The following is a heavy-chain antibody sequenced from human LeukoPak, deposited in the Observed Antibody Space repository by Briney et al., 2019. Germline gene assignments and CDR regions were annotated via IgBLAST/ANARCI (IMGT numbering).Heavy chain of an antibody. D-gene: IGHD2-15*01. CDR2: ISAYNGNT. CDR1: GYTFTSYG. Sequence: ASVKVSCKASGYTFTSYGISWVRQAPGQGLEWMGWISAYNGNTNYAQKLQGRVTMTTDTSTSTAYMELRSLRSDDTAVYYCARANCSGGSCYSGADYWGQGTLVTVSS. V-gene: IGHV1-18*01. CDR3: ARANCSGGSCYSGADY. J-gene: IGHJ4*02.